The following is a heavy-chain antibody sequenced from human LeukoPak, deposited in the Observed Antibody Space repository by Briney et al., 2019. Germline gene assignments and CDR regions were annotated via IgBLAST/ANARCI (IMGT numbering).Heavy chain of an antibody. CDR1: GGSISSYY. CDR3: ARVVAVAGTAWWFDP. V-gene: IGHV4-59*08. J-gene: IGHJ5*02. D-gene: IGHD6-19*01. CDR2: IYYSGST. Sequence: SETLSLTCTVSGGSISSYYWSWIRQPPGKGLEWIGYIYYSGSTNYNPSLKSRVTISVDTSKNQFSLKLSSVTAADTAVYYCARVVAVAGTAWWFDPWGQGTLVTVSS.